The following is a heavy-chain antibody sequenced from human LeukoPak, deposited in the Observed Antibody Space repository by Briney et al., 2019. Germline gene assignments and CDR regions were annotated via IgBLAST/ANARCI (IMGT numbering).Heavy chain of an antibody. Sequence: SETLSLTCAVYGGSFSGYYWSWIRQPPGKGLEWIGEINHSGSTNYNPSLKSRVAISVDTSKNQFSLKLSSVTAADTAVYYCASSIVGATNYWGQGTLVTVSS. V-gene: IGHV4-34*01. CDR1: GGSFSGYY. J-gene: IGHJ4*02. CDR2: INHSGST. CDR3: ASSIVGATNY. D-gene: IGHD1-26*01.